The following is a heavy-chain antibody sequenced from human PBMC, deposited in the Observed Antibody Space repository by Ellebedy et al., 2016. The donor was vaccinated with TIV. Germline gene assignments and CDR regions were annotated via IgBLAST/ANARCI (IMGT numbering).Heavy chain of an antibody. CDR3: AKDQVTFFGVLFHY. V-gene: IGHV3-23*01. Sequence: GGSLRLSCAASGFTFSSYAMSWVRQAPGKGLEWVSAIRDSGVNTDYADSVKGRFTISRDNSKNTLYLEMNSLKVEDTAVYYCAKDQVTFFGVLFHYWGQGTLVTVSS. D-gene: IGHD3-3*01. CDR2: IRDSGVNT. J-gene: IGHJ4*02. CDR1: GFTFSSYA.